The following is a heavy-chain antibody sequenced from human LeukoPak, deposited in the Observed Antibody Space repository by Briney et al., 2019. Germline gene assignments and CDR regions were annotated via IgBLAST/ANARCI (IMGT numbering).Heavy chain of an antibody. CDR2: ISSSGSTI. Sequence: GGSLRLSCAASGFTFSDYYMSRLPQAPGKGLEWVSYISSSGSTIYYADSVKGRFTISRDNAKNSLYLQMNSLRAEDTSVYYCARVSSATTVFDYWGQGTLVTVSS. D-gene: IGHD4-17*01. CDR1: GFTFSDYY. J-gene: IGHJ4*02. CDR3: ARVSSATTVFDY. V-gene: IGHV3-11*04.